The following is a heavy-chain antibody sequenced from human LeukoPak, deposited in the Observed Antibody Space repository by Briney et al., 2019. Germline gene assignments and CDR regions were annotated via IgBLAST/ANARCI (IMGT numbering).Heavy chain of an antibody. CDR2: ISSSSSTI. CDR1: GFTFSSYS. V-gene: IGHV3-48*01. D-gene: IGHD3-16*02. Sequence: GGSLRLSCAASGFTFSSYSMTWVRQAPGKGLDWVSYISSSSSTIYYADSVKGRFTISRDNAKNSLYLQMNSLRAEDTAVYYCARVLSRRYFDYWGQGALVTVSS. J-gene: IGHJ4*02. CDR3: ARVLSRRYFDY.